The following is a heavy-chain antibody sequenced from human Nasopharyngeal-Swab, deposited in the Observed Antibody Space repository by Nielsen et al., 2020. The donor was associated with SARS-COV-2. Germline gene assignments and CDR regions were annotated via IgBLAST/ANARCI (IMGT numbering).Heavy chain of an antibody. CDR3: ARNGRSSSWPGAEGGYYYYMDV. V-gene: IGHV4-4*02. D-gene: IGHD6-13*01. CDR2: IYHSGST. J-gene: IGHJ6*03. Sequence: WIRQPPGKGLEWIGEIYHSGSTNYNPSLKSRVTISVDKSKNQFSLKLSSVTAADTAVYYCARNGRSSSWPGAEGGYYYYMDVWGKGTTVTVSS.